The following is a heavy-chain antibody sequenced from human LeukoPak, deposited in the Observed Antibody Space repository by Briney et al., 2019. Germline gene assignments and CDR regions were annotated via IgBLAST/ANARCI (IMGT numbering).Heavy chain of an antibody. D-gene: IGHD2-2*01. CDR2: IYYSGST. J-gene: IGHJ4*02. CDR1: GGSISSGGYY. Sequence: PSETLSLTCTVSGGSISSGGYYWSWIRQHPGKGLEWIGYIYYSGSTYYNPSLKSRVTISVDTSKNQFSLKLSSVTAADTAVYYCARERKYCSSTSCYFSGFDYWGQGTLVTVSS. CDR3: ARERKYCSSTSCYFSGFDY. V-gene: IGHV4-31*03.